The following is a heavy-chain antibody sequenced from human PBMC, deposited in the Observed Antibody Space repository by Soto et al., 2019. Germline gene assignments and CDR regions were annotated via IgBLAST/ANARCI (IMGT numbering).Heavy chain of an antibody. CDR3: ARPLGYCSSTSCPPVA. Sequence: SVKVFCKASGGTFSSYAISWVRQAPGQGLEWMGGIIPIFGTANYAQKFQGRVTITADKSTSTAYMELSSLRSEDTAVYYCARPLGYCSSTSCPPVAWGQGTLVTVSS. CDR2: IIPIFGTA. J-gene: IGHJ5*02. CDR1: GGTFSSYA. D-gene: IGHD2-2*01. V-gene: IGHV1-69*06.